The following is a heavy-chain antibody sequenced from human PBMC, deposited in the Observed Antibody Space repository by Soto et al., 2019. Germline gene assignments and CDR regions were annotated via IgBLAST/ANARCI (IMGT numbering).Heavy chain of an antibody. Sequence: GGSLRLSCAASGFTVRDNYMNWVRQAPGKGLEWVAIFYAGSTTFYADSVKGRFTISRDNSRNTIYLQMNSLRAEDTATYYCAKKSPGGLSGWAYAMDVWGQGTTVT. CDR1: GFTVRDNY. D-gene: IGHD2-15*01. V-gene: IGHV3-53*01. CDR2: FYAGSTT. CDR3: AKKSPGGLSGWAYAMDV. J-gene: IGHJ6*02.